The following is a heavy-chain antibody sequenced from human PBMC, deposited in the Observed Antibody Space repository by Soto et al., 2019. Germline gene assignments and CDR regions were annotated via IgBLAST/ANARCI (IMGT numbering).Heavy chain of an antibody. CDR1: GFTFSSYA. J-gene: IGHJ3*02. CDR3: ARDQSHLDFWSGSPRSHRNDAFDI. Sequence: EVQLLESGGGLVQPGGSLRLSCAASGFTFSSYAMSWVRQAPGKGLEWVSAISGSGGSTYYADSVKGRFTISRDNSKNTLYLQMNSLRAEDTAVYYCARDQSHLDFWSGSPRSHRNDAFDIWGQGTMVTVSS. V-gene: IGHV3-23*01. CDR2: ISGSGGST. D-gene: IGHD3-3*01.